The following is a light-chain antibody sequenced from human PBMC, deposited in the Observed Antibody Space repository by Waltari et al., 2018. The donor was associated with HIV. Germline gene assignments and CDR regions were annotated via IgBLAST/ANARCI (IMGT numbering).Light chain of an antibody. J-gene: IGLJ1*01. V-gene: IGLV2-8*01. CDR1: TSDIGGYNY. Sequence: QSALTQPPSAPGPPGQSVTISCTGTTSDIGGYNYVSWYQQHPGEAPRLIIYDVTKRPSGVPDRFSGSKSGNTASLTVSGLQAEDEAEYYCNSYAGSSKSYVFGTGTKVTVL. CDR2: DVT. CDR3: NSYAGSSKSYV.